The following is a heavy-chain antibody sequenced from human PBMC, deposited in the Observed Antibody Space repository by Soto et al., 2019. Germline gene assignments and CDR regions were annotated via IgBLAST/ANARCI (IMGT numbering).Heavy chain of an antibody. V-gene: IGHV1-8*02. J-gene: IGHJ2*01. CDR3: ARGGSLYWYFDL. Sequence: ASVKVSCKASGNTFTGYYIHWVRQAPGQGFEWLGWMNPNSGNTGYVKKFQGRVTMTRDTSVSTAYMELSSLRSEDTAVYYCARGGSLYWYFDLWGRGTLVTVSS. CDR1: GNTFTGYY. CDR2: MNPNSGNT. D-gene: IGHD1-26*01.